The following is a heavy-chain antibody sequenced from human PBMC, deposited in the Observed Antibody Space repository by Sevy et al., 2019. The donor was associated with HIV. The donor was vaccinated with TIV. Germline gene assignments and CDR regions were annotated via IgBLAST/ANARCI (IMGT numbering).Heavy chain of an antibody. V-gene: IGHV1-69*13. D-gene: IGHD3-3*01. CDR2: IIPIFGTA. CDR1: GGTFSSYA. J-gene: IGHJ4*02. CDR3: ARGAIYDFWSGYYHLSY. Sequence: ASVKVSCKASGGTFSSYAISWVRQAPGQGLAWMGGIIPIFGTANYAQKFQGRVTITADESTSTAYMELSSLRSEDTAVYYCARGAIYDFWSGYYHLSYWGQGTLVTVSS.